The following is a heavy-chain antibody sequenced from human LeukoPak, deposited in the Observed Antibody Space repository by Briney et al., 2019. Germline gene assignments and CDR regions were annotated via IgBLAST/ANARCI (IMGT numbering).Heavy chain of an antibody. CDR2: ISSSGSGGRT. CDR3: ARDPLGDIVVVVAGYFDY. Sequence: GGSLRLSCAASGFTFRNYGMSWVRQASGKGLEWVSSISSSGSGGRTYYADSVKGLFTISRDNSKNTLYLQMNSLRAEDTAVYYCARDPLGDIVVVVAGYFDYWGQGTLVTVSS. CDR1: GFTFRNYG. D-gene: IGHD2-15*01. V-gene: IGHV3-23*01. J-gene: IGHJ4*02.